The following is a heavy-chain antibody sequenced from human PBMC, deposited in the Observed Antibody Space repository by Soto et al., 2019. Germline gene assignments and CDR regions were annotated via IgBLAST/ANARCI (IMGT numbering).Heavy chain of an antibody. CDR3: ARANVDTAMVTVWYFDL. CDR2: IYYSGST. V-gene: IGHV4-39*01. Sequence: QLQLQESGPGLVKPSETLSLTCTVSGGSISSSSYYWGWIRQPPGKGLEWIGSIYYSGSTYYNPSLKSRVPIPVATSKNQFSLKLSSVTAADTAVYYCARANVDTAMVTVWYFDLWGRGTLVTVSS. D-gene: IGHD5-18*01. J-gene: IGHJ2*01. CDR1: GGSISSSSYY.